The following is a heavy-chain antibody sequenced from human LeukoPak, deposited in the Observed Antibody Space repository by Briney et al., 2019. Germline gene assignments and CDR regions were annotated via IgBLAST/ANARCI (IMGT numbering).Heavy chain of an antibody. CDR1: GYTFTSYG. V-gene: IGHV1-18*01. J-gene: IGHJ4*02. CDR3: VSWGGDYYGSGSYYN. D-gene: IGHD3-10*01. Sequence: GASVKVSCKASGYTFTSYGISWVRQAPGQGLEWMGWISAYNGNTNYAQKLQGRVTMTTDTSTSTAYMELRSLRSDDTAVYYCVSWGGDYYGSGSYYNWGQGTLVTVSS. CDR2: ISAYNGNT.